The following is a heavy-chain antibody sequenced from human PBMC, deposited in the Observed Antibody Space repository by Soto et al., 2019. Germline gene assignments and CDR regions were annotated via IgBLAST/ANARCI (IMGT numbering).Heavy chain of an antibody. V-gene: IGHV3-74*01. CDR2: INSDGTTT. CDR1: GIDFSNTW. J-gene: IGHJ6*02. D-gene: IGHD2-2*01. Sequence: EVQLEVSGGGLVQPGGSLRLSCAVSGIDFSNTWMHWVRQVPGKGLVWVVYINSDGTTTTYADSVRGRFTISRDNAKNTVYLQMNSLRAEDTALYYCTTDGSYAQYVWGQGTAVTVSS. CDR3: TTDGSYAQYV.